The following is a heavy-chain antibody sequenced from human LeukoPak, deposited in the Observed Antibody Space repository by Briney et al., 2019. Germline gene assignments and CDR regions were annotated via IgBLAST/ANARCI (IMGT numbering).Heavy chain of an antibody. CDR3: ARHSGLATGFGY. D-gene: IGHD3-10*01. V-gene: IGHV4-4*07. Sequence: SETLSLTCTVSGGSISRYSSSWIRQPAGKGLEWIGRIYTSGSTNYTASLKSRVTMSVDTSKNQFSLKLSSVTAADTAVYHCARHSGLATGFGYWGQGTLVTVSS. CDR1: GGSISRYS. J-gene: IGHJ4*02. CDR2: IYTSGST.